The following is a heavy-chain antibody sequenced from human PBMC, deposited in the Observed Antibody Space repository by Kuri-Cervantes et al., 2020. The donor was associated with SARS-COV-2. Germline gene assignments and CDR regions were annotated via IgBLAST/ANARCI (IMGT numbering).Heavy chain of an antibody. CDR2: IYYNGST. V-gene: IGHV4-61*01. D-gene: IGHD4-17*01. CDR3: ARHDYGDPVTYYYGMDV. J-gene: IGHJ6*02. Sequence: GSLRLSCTVSGSSVSSGSYYWSWIRQPPGKGLEWIGYIYYNGSTNYNPSLKSPVTITVDTSKNQFSLKLSSVTAADTAMYYWARHDYGDPVTYYYGMDVWGQGTTVTVSS. CDR1: GSSVSSGSYY.